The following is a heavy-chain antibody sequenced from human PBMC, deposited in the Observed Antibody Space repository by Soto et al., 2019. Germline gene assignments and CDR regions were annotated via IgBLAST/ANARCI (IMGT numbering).Heavy chain of an antibody. Sequence: GGSLRLSCAASGFTFSSYAMNWVRQAPGKGLEWVSVISGSGGSTYYADSVKGRFTISRDNSKNTLYLQMNSLRAEDTAVYYCARPPYPTSSYYFDYWGQGTLVTVSS. J-gene: IGHJ4*02. CDR2: ISGSGGST. V-gene: IGHV3-23*01. CDR3: ARPPYPTSSYYFDY. CDR1: GFTFSSYA.